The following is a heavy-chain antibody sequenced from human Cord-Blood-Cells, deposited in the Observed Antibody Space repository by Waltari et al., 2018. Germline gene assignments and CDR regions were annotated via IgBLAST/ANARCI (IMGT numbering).Heavy chain of an antibody. V-gene: IGHV3-43D*04. CDR2: ISWDSGST. D-gene: IGHD4-17*01. CDR3: AKDGGYGDYVGVGY. Sequence: VVVQPGGSLRLSCAASGFTFDDYAMHWVRQAPGKGLEWVSLISWDSGSTYYADSVKGRFTISRDNSKNSLYLQMNSLRAEDTALYYCAKDGGYGDYVGVGYWGQGTLVTVSS. J-gene: IGHJ4*02. CDR1: GFTFDDYA.